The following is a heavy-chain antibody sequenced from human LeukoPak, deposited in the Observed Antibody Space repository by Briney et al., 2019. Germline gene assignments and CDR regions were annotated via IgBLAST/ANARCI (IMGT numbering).Heavy chain of an antibody. CDR2: IYHSAST. Sequence: PSQTLSLTCVVSGGSISSDGYSWSWIRQPPGKGLEWIGCIYHSASTYYNPALKSRVSISVDRSKNQFSLKLSSVTAADTAVYYCARDWGTFRPGEGNAFDIWGQGTMVTVSS. D-gene: IGHD3-16*01. CDR3: ARDWGTFRPGEGNAFDI. J-gene: IGHJ3*02. V-gene: IGHV4-30-2*01. CDR1: GGSISSDGYS.